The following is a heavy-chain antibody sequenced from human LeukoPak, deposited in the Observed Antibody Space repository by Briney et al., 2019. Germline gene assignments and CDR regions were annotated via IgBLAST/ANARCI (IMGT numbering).Heavy chain of an antibody. D-gene: IGHD1-26*01. CDR1: GYTLTELS. J-gene: IGHJ4*02. CDR2: FDPEDDET. CDR3: ATGPPGSGIYGFDY. Sequence: ASVKVSCKVSGYTLTELSMHWVRQAPGKELEWMGGFDPEDDETIYAQKFQGRVIMTEDTSTDTAYMELSSLKSEDTAVYYCATGPPGSGIYGFDYWGQGTLVTVSS. V-gene: IGHV1-24*01.